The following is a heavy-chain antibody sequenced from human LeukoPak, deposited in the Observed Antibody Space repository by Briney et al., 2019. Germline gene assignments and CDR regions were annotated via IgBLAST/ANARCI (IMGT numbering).Heavy chain of an antibody. CDR3: ARDGSSGWYRGLFDY. Sequence: SETLSLTCTVSGGSISSGSYYWSWIRQPAGKGLEWIGYIYYSGSTNYNPSLKSRVTISVDTSKNQFSLKLSSVTAADTAVYYCARDGSSGWYRGLFDYWGQGTLVTVSS. CDR1: GGSISSGSYY. V-gene: IGHV4-61*10. CDR2: IYYSGST. J-gene: IGHJ4*02. D-gene: IGHD6-19*01.